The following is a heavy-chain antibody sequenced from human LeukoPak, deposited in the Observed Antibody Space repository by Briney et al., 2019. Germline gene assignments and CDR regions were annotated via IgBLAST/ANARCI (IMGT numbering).Heavy chain of an antibody. CDR2: IHTSGST. D-gene: IGHD3-22*01. CDR1: GDFISSGNYY. Sequence: SETLSLTCTVSGDFISSGNYYWNWIRQPAGKGLEWIGRIHTSGSTNYNPPLKSRVTISVDTSKNQFSLKLSSVTAADTAVYYCARDRGEIYDSSGYYSDYWGQGTLVTVSS. V-gene: IGHV4-61*02. CDR3: ARDRGEIYDSSGYYSDY. J-gene: IGHJ4*02.